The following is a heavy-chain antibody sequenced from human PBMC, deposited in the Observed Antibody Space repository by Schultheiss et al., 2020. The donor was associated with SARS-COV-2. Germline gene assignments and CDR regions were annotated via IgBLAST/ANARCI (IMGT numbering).Heavy chain of an antibody. Sequence: ASVKVSCKASGYTFTSYGISWVRQAPGQGLEWMGWISAYNGNTNYAQKLQGRVTITRDTSASTAYMELSSLRSEDTAVYYCARRVGDCSGGTCYSWSDPWGQGTQVTVSS. D-gene: IGHD2-15*01. CDR2: ISAYNGNT. CDR3: ARRVGDCSGGTCYSWSDP. J-gene: IGHJ5*02. V-gene: IGHV1-18*04. CDR1: GYTFTSYG.